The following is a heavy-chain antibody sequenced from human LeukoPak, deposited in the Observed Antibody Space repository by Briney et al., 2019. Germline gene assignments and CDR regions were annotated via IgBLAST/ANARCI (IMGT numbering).Heavy chain of an antibody. CDR2: ISWNSGSI. CDR3: AKVWSGDTAPGY. J-gene: IGHJ4*02. D-gene: IGHD5-18*01. V-gene: IGHV3-9*01. Sequence: PGGSLRLSCAASGFTFDDYAMHWVRQAPGKGLEWVSGISWNSGSIGYADSVKGRFTISRDNAKNSLYLQMNSLRAEDTAVYYCAKVWSGDTAPGYWGQGTLVTVSS. CDR1: GFTFDDYA.